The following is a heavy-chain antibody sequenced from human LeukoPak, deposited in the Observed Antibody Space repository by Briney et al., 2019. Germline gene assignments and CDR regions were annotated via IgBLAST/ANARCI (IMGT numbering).Heavy chain of an antibody. CDR2: ISYDGSHK. CDR3: AKDPRNYYDSSGPFDY. Sequence: GGSLRLSCAASGFTFISYSMHWVRQAPGKGLAWVALISYDGSHKYYADSVKGRFTISRDNSKNTLYLQMNSLRAEDTAIYYCAKDPRNYYDSSGPFDYWGQGTLVTVSS. D-gene: IGHD3-22*01. CDR1: GFTFISYS. V-gene: IGHV3-30*04. J-gene: IGHJ4*02.